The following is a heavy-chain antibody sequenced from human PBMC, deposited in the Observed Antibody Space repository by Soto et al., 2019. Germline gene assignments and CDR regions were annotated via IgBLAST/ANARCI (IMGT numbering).Heavy chain of an antibody. Sequence: PGGSLRLSCAASGFTFSSYSMNWVRQAPGKGLEWVSSISSSSSYIYYADSVKGRFTISRDNAKNSLYLQMNSLRAEDTAVYYCARVLGAAAGTYYYGMDVWGQGTTVTVSS. V-gene: IGHV3-21*01. CDR1: GFTFSSYS. CDR2: ISSSSSYI. CDR3: ARVLGAAAGTYYYGMDV. D-gene: IGHD6-13*01. J-gene: IGHJ6*02.